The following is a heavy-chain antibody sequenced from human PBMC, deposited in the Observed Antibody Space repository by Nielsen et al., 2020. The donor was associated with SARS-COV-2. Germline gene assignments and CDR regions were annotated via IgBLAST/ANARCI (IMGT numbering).Heavy chain of an antibody. V-gene: IGHV3-9*01. J-gene: IGHJ4*02. CDR3: ARTYSGSYWGYFDY. CDR2: ISWNSGSI. D-gene: IGHD1-26*01. Sequence: GGSLRLSCAASGFTFDDYAMHWVRQAPGKGLEWVSGISWNSGSIGYADSVKGRFTISRDNAKNSLYLQMNSLRAEDTALYYCARTYSGSYWGYFDYWGQGTLVTVSS. CDR1: GFTFDDYA.